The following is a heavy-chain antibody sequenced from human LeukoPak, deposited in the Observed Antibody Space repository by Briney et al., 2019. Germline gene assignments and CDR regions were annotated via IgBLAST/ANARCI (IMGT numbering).Heavy chain of an antibody. D-gene: IGHD1-26*01. CDR1: GGSISSTSYY. Sequence: SETLSLTCTVSGGSISSTSYYWDWIRQPPGKGLEWIGSLYFSGSTYSNPSLKSRVTISVDTSKNQFSLRLSSVTAADTAVYYCARGGIVEVTNYFDYWGQGTLVTVSS. J-gene: IGHJ4*02. CDR3: ARGGIVEVTNYFDY. CDR2: LYFSGST. V-gene: IGHV4-39*07.